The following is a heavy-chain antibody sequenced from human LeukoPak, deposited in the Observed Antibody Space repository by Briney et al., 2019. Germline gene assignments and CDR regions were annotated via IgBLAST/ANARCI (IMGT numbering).Heavy chain of an antibody. V-gene: IGHV1-8*01. D-gene: IGHD3-22*01. CDR2: MNPNSGNT. Sequence: ASVKVSCKASGYTFTSYDINWVRQATGQGLEWMGWMNPNSGNTGYAQKFQGRVTLTRNTSISTAYMELSSLRSEDTAVYYCARDLITYDSSGYSQSYWGQGTLVTVSS. CDR1: GYTFTSYD. CDR3: ARDLITYDSSGYSQSY. J-gene: IGHJ4*02.